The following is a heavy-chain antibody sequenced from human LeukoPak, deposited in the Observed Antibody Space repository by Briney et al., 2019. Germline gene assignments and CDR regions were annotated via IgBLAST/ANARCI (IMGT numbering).Heavy chain of an antibody. CDR2: IGTGSSSI. CDR3: AKMGYYDFWSGYGDDAFDI. J-gene: IGHJ3*02. V-gene: IGHV3-48*04. CDR1: GFTFNTYS. Sequence: GGSLRLSCAASGFTFNTYSLNWVRQAPGKGLEWVSYIGTGSSSIYYADSVRGRFTISRDNAKNSLYLQMNSLTAEDTAVYYCAKMGYYDFWSGYGDDAFDIWGQGTMVTVSS. D-gene: IGHD3-3*01.